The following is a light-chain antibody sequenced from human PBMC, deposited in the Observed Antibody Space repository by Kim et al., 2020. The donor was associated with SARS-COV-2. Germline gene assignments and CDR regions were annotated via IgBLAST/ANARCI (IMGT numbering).Light chain of an antibody. V-gene: IGLV2-23*02. CDR1: SSNVGNYDF. CDR2: QVT. Sequence: SITVSCTGTSSNVGNYDFVSWYQQLPSKAPKLLIYQVTKRTSGVSNRFSGSKSGNTASLTISGLQAEDEADYYCCSYGGNVTFDVIFGGGTQLTVL. CDR3: CSYGGNVTFDVI. J-gene: IGLJ2*01.